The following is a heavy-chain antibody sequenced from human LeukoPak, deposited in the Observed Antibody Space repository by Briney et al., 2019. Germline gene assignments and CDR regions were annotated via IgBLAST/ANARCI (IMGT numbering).Heavy chain of an antibody. D-gene: IGHD2-2*01. V-gene: IGHV1-46*01. CDR3: ARAKVVVVPAAMGPRNWFDP. J-gene: IGHJ5*02. CDR1: GYTFTSYY. Sequence: ASVKVSCKASGYTFTSYYMHWVRQAPGQGLEWMGIINPSGGSTSYAQKFQGRVTMTGDTSTSTVYMELSSLRSEDTAVYYCARAKVVVVPAAMGPRNWFDPRGQGTLVTVSS. CDR2: INPSGGST.